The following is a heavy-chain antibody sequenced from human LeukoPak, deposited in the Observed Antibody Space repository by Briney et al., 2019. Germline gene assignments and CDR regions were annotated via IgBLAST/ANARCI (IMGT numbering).Heavy chain of an antibody. CDR3: ARVGPDPCTLDDALDI. CDR1: GFIFSGYW. CDR2: IKTDGSTT. Sequence: GGSLRLSCAGSGFIFSGYWMHWVRQAPGKGLVWVSRIKTDGSTTYYADSVKGRFTISRDNSKNTLFLQMNSLRADDTAVYYCARVGPDPCTLDDALDIWGQGTMVTVSS. V-gene: IGHV3-74*01. J-gene: IGHJ3*02.